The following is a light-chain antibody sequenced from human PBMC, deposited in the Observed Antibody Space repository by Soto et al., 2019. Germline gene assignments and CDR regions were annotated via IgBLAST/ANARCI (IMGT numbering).Light chain of an antibody. CDR1: QSVRSSY. CDR3: QQYGSSPRFT. J-gene: IGKJ3*01. CDR2: GAS. Sequence: EIVLTQSPGTLSLSPGERATLACRASQSVRSSYLAWYQQKPGQAPRLLIYGASTRSTGIPDRFSGSGSGTDLALSISSLEPEDFGVYYCQQYGSSPRFTFGPGTKVDIK. V-gene: IGKV3-20*01.